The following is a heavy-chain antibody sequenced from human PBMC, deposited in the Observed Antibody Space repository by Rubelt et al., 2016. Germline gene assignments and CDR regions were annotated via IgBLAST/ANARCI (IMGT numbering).Heavy chain of an antibody. CDR2: LYYSGIT. Sequence: VQLQESGPGLVKPSETLSLPCAVSGASISSYYWSWVRQPPGKGLEWIGCLYYSGITPYNPSPKTRVPISVDTSRTQFSLKLSSVTAAGTAVYFCARTGDSTGFYYYYMDVWGKGTTVTVSS. CDR1: GASISSYY. V-gene: IGHV4-59*01. D-gene: IGHD7-27*01. J-gene: IGHJ6*03. CDR3: ARTGDSTGFYYYYMDV.